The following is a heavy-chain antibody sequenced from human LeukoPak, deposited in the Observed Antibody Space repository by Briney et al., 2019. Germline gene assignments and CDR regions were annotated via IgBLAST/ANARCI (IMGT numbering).Heavy chain of an antibody. J-gene: IGHJ4*02. Sequence: PSETLSLTCNVSGGAVTGSTYYWAWIRQPPGKGLEWIGSMYYSRSTYFNPSLKSRVTISVDTSKNQFSLKLSSVTAADTAVYYCARHSSIAARNSLGIDYWGQGTLVTVSS. V-gene: IGHV4-39*01. CDR1: GGAVTGSTYY. CDR2: MYYSRST. CDR3: ARHSSIAARNSLGIDY. D-gene: IGHD6-6*01.